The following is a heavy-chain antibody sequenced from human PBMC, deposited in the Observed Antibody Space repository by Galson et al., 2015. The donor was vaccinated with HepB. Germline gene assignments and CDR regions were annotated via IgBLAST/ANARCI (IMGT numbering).Heavy chain of an antibody. V-gene: IGHV3-30*18. Sequence: SLRLSCAASGFTFSTYGMHWVRQAPGKGLEWVAIISYDGSNKYYADSVKGRFTISRDNSKNTLYLQMNGLRAEDTAVYYCAKDLTTQYLGAFDYWGQGTLVTVSS. CDR3: AKDLTTQYLGAFDY. D-gene: IGHD3-22*01. CDR2: ISYDGSNK. J-gene: IGHJ4*02. CDR1: GFTFSTYG.